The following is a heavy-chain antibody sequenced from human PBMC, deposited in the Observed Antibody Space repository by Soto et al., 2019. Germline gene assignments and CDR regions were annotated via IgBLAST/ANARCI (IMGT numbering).Heavy chain of an antibody. CDR2: IIPNSGTA. V-gene: IGHV1-69*06. D-gene: IGHD2-2*01. Sequence: QVQLVQSGAEVKKPGSSVKVSCKASGGTFSSYAISWVRQAPGQGLEWMGGIIPNSGTANYAQKFQGRVTITADKSTSTAYMELSSLRSEDTAVYYCARSQGSSTSLEIYYYYYYGMDVWGQGTTVTVSS. CDR3: ARSQGSSTSLEIYYYYYYGMDV. CDR1: GGTFSSYA. J-gene: IGHJ6*02.